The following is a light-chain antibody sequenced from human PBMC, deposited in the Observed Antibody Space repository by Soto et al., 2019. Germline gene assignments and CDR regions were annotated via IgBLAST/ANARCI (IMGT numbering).Light chain of an antibody. CDR1: SGSIASNY. V-gene: IGLV6-57*03. J-gene: IGLJ1*01. Sequence: FMLTQPHSVSESPGKTVTISCTRSSGSIASNYVQWYQQRPGSAPTTVIYEDNQRPSGVPDRFSGSIDSSSNSASLTISGLKTEDEADYYCQSYDSSIFYVFGTGTKVT. CDR2: EDN. CDR3: QSYDSSIFYV.